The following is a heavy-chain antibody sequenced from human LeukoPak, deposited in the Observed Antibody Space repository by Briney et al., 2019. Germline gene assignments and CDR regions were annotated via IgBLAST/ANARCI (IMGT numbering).Heavy chain of an antibody. CDR1: EYTFTGYY. CDR3: TRGGYGGPRVAFDY. CDR2: ISPSGAST. V-gene: IGHV1-46*01. J-gene: IGHJ4*02. Sequence: ASVKVSCKASEYTFTGYYMHWARQAPGQGLEWMGIISPSGASTSYAQKFQGRVTMTRDTSTSTVYMELSSLRSEDTAVYYCTRGGYGGPRVAFDYWGQGTLVTVSS. D-gene: IGHD1-1*01.